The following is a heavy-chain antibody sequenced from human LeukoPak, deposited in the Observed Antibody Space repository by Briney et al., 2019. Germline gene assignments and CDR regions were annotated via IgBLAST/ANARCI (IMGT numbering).Heavy chain of an antibody. CDR1: GYTFTGYY. D-gene: IGHD1-26*01. V-gene: IGHV1-2*06. CDR3: ARDFSQGATYP. CDR2: INPNSGGT. Sequence: ASVKVSSKASGYTFTGYYMHWVRQAPGQGLEWMGRINPNSGGTDYAQKFQGRVTMTRDTSISTAYMELSRLRSDDTAVYYCARDFSQGATYPWGQGTLVTVSS. J-gene: IGHJ5*02.